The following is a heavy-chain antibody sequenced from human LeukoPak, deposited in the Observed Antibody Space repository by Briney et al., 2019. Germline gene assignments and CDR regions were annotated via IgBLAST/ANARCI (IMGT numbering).Heavy chain of an antibody. V-gene: IGHV2-5*02. J-gene: IGHJ4*02. Sequence: GPTLVNPTQTLTLTCTFSGFWLGTRGGGGGWMRQPPGKALEWLSLIYWDDDKRYSPSLKSRLTITKDTSKNQVVLTMTNMDPVDTATYYCAHRRPYGDFDYWGQGTLVTVSS. CDR2: IYWDDDK. CDR1: GFWLGTRGGG. CDR3: AHRRPYGDFDY. D-gene: IGHD4-17*01.